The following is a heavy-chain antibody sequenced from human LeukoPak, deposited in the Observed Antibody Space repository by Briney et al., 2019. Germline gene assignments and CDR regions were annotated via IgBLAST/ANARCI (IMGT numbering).Heavy chain of an antibody. CDR1: GFAFSSHG. J-gene: IGHJ4*02. D-gene: IGHD6-19*01. V-gene: IGHV3-33*01. CDR2: IWYDGSNK. CDR3: ASAVGPFDN. Sequence: GRSLRLSCEASGFAFSSHGMHWVRQAPGKGLEWVAVIWYDGSNKYYADSVRGRFTISRGNSENILYLRMNSLRVEDTAVYYCASAVGPFDNWGQGTLVTVSS.